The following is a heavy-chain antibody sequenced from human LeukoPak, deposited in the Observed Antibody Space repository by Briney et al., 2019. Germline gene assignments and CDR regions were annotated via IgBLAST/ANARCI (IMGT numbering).Heavy chain of an antibody. CDR2: INPNSGGT. D-gene: IGHD3-22*01. Sequence: ASVKVSCKASGYTFTGYYMHWVRQAHGQGLEWMGRINPNSGGTNYAQKFQGRVTMTRDTSISTAYMELSRLRSDDTAVYYCARGAYYDSSGYFKTTYYFDYWGQGTLVTVSS. CDR3: ARGAYYDSSGYFKTTYYFDY. CDR1: GYTFTGYY. J-gene: IGHJ4*02. V-gene: IGHV1-2*06.